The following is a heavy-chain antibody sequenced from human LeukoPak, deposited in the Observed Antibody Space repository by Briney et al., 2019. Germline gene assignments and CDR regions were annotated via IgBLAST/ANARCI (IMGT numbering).Heavy chain of an antibody. CDR3: AKATVTTFADYFDY. V-gene: IGHV3-23*01. CDR1: GFTFSSYA. J-gene: IGHJ4*02. Sequence: GGSLRLSCAASGFTFSSYAMSWVRQVPGKGLEWVSGISGSGGNTHSADSVKGRFTIPRDNSKNTLYLQMNSLRAEDTAVYYCAKATVTTFADYFDYWGQGTLVTVSS. CDR2: ISGSGGNT. D-gene: IGHD4-11*01.